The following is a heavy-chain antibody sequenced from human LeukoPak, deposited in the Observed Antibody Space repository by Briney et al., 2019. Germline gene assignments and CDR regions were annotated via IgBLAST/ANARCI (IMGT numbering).Heavy chain of an antibody. CDR1: GDSVSSNSAA. CDR2: TYYRSKRYN. Sequence: SQTLSLTCAISGDSVSSNSAAWNWIRQSPSRGLEWLGRTYYRSKRYNDYAVSVKSRITINPDTSKNQFSLQLNSVTPEDTAVYYCARAVSSTIFGVVPELYYYYYMDVWGKGTTVTVSS. J-gene: IGHJ6*03. V-gene: IGHV6-1*01. D-gene: IGHD3-3*01. CDR3: ARAVSSTIFGVVPELYYYYYMDV.